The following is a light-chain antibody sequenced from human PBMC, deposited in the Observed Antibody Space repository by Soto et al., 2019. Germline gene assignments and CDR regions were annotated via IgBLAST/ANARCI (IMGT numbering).Light chain of an antibody. J-gene: IGLJ1*01. V-gene: IGLV3-1*01. CDR3: QAWDSSTGV. Sequence: SYELTQPPSVSVSPGQTGSITCSGDKLGDKYACWYQQKPGQAPVLVIYQDSKRPSGIPERFSGSNSGNTATLTISGTQAMDEADNYCQAWDSSTGVFGTGTKLTVL. CDR1: KLGDKY. CDR2: QDS.